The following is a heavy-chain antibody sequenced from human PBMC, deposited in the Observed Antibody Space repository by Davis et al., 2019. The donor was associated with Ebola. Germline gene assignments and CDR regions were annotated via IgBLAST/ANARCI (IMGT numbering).Heavy chain of an antibody. V-gene: IGHV3-23*01. D-gene: IGHD3-3*01. CDR2: ISGSGGST. Sequence: PGGSLRLSCAASGFTFSSYAMSWVRQAPGKGLEWVSAISGSGGSTYYADSVKGRFTISRDNSKNTLYLQMNSLRAEDTAVYYCAKAGRFLEWLLLDYWGQGTLVTVSS. CDR1: GFTFSSYA. J-gene: IGHJ4*02. CDR3: AKAGRFLEWLLLDY.